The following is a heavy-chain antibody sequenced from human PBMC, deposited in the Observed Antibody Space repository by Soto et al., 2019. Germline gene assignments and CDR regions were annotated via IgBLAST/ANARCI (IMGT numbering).Heavy chain of an antibody. CDR2: ISGSGGST. CDR3: AKGLPAPRITMIVVVNPDAFDI. Sequence: GGSLRLSCAASGFTFSSYAMSWVRQAPGKGLEWVSAISGSGGSTYYADSVKGRFTISRDNSKNTLYLQMNSLRAEDTAVYYCAKGLPAPRITMIVVVNPDAFDIWGQGTMVTVSS. CDR1: GFTFSSYA. D-gene: IGHD3-22*01. J-gene: IGHJ3*02. V-gene: IGHV3-23*01.